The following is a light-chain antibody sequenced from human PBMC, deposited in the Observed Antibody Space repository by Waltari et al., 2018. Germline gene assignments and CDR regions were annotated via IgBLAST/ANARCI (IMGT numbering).Light chain of an antibody. CDR1: SSNIGSNL. Sequence: QTVLTQPPSASGTPGQRVTISCSGSSSNIGSNLVNWYQQLPGTAPKLLVYRNNPRPSGFPDRFPGSKSGTSASLAISGLQSEDEADYYCAAWDDSLSGKVFGGGTKLTVL. J-gene: IGLJ3*02. CDR3: AAWDDSLSGKV. CDR2: RNN. V-gene: IGLV1-44*01.